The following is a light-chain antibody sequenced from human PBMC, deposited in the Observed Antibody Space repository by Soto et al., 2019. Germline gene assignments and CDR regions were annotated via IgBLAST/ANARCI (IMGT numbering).Light chain of an antibody. CDR3: QQYGSSLWT. J-gene: IGKJ1*01. V-gene: IGKV3-20*01. Sequence: ELVLTQSPGTLSWSPVEIASLSFMASQTVRNNYLAWYQQKPGQAPRLLIYGASSRATGIPDRFSGGGSGTDFTLTISRLEPEDFAVYYCQQYGSSLWTFGQGTKVDI. CDR1: QTVRNNY. CDR2: GAS.